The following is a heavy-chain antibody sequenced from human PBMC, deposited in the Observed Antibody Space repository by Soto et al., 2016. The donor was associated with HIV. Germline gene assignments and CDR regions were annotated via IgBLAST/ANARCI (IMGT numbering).Heavy chain of an antibody. Sequence: QVQLVQSGVEVKKPGASVKVSCKASGYSFTSYGISWVRQAPGQGLEWMGWINVYNDNINYAQKFQGRVTMTTDTSTSTAYMELRSLRFDDTAVYYCARARHSYSSSWYLFDYWGQGTLVTSPQ. V-gene: IGHV1-18*01. CDR2: INVYNDNI. CDR3: ARARHSYSSSWYLFDY. CDR1: GYSFTSYG. J-gene: IGHJ4*02. D-gene: IGHD6-13*01.